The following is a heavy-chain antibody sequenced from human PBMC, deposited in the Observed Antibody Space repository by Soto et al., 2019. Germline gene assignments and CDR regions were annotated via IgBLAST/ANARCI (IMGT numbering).Heavy chain of an antibody. V-gene: IGHV3-48*01. J-gene: IGHJ4*02. Sequence: EVHLVESGGGLVQPGGSLILSCAASGFTFDTYTMHWVRQAPGKGLEWVSSISSSSTTIYYADSMKGRFTISRDNAKHSLYLQMNSLRADDTAVYFCARDGSGPIDYWGQGTLVTVSS. CDR1: GFTFDTYT. CDR2: ISSSSTTI. CDR3: ARDGSGPIDY.